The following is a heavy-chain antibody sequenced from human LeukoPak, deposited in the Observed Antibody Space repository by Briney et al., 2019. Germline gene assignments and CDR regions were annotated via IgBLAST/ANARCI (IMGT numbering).Heavy chain of an antibody. D-gene: IGHD3-10*02. V-gene: IGHV3-48*02. CDR3: ARDVPDY. CDR2: VSSTTTI. Sequence: PGGSQTLSCAAPGFTFSNYGMNWVRQGPGKGLEWVSYVSSTTTIYYADSVKGRFTISRDNAKNSLYLQMNSLRDEDTAVYYCARDVPDYWGQGTLVTVSS. J-gene: IGHJ4*02. CDR1: GFTFSNYG.